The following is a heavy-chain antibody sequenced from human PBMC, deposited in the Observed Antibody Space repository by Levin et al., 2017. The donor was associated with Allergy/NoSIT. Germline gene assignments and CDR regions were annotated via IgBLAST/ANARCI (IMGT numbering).Heavy chain of an antibody. CDR2: IHQDGSDK. CDR1: GFTFTGNW. J-gene: IGHJ4*02. Sequence: PGGSLRLSCAASGFTFTGNWMAWVRQAPGKGLEWVANIHQDGSDKYYVDSVKGRFTISRDNAKNSLFLQMNSLRAEDTAGYYCARYGGSYLDYWGQGTRVTGSS. V-gene: IGHV3-7*01. CDR3: ARYGGSYLDY. D-gene: IGHD1-26*01.